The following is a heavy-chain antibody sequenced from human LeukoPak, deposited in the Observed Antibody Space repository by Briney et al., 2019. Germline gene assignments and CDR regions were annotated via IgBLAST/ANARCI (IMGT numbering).Heavy chain of an antibody. V-gene: IGHV3-74*01. CDR2: INSDGSST. CDR3: ARGTDGIWSFDS. CDR1: GLTFRSYW. J-gene: IGHJ4*02. Sequence: GGSLRLSCVASGLTFRSYWMHWVRQAPGKGLVWVSRINSDGSSTNYADSVKGRFTISRDNAKNTVYLQMNSLRVEDTAVYYCARGTDGIWSFDSWGQGTLVTVSS. D-gene: IGHD2-8*01.